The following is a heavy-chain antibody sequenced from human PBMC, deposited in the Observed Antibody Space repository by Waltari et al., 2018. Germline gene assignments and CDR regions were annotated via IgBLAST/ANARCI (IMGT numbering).Heavy chain of an antibody. V-gene: IGHV4-61*02. D-gene: IGHD1-26*01. CDR1: GGSISSGSYY. Sequence: QVQLQESGPGLVKPSQTLSLTCTVSGGSISSGSYYWSWIRQPAGKGLEWIGRIYTSGSTNYNPSLKSRVTISVDTSKNQFSLKLSSVTAADTAVYYCARVNIVGAVDYWGQGTLVIVSS. CDR2: IYTSGST. CDR3: ARVNIVGAVDY. J-gene: IGHJ4*02.